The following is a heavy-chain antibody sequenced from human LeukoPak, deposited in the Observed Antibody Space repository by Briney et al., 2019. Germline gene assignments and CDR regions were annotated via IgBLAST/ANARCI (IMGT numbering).Heavy chain of an antibody. CDR2: MYNSGRT. CDR3: ARVASGNYRFDP. CDR1: GDSISSGAYC. J-gene: IGHJ5*02. V-gene: IGHV4-31*03. Sequence: SETLSLTCTVSGDSISSGAYCWSWIRQRPEKGLEWIGYMYNSGRTYYNPSLESRVTISVGTSKNQFSLRLSSVTAADTAVYYCARVASGNYRFDPWGQGTLVTVSS. D-gene: IGHD1-26*01.